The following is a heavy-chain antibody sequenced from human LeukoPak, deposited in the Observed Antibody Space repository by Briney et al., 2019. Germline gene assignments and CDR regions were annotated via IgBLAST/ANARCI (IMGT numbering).Heavy chain of an antibody. Sequence: GESLKISCKGSGYSFTSYWIGWVRQMPGKGLEWMGIIYPGDSDTRYSPSFQGQVTISADKSISTAYLQWSSLKASDTAMYYCARQGKSAYYYYYYMDVWGKGTTVTISS. D-gene: IGHD3-10*01. CDR3: ARQGKSAYYYYYYMDV. CDR1: GYSFTSYW. V-gene: IGHV5-51*01. CDR2: IYPGDSDT. J-gene: IGHJ6*03.